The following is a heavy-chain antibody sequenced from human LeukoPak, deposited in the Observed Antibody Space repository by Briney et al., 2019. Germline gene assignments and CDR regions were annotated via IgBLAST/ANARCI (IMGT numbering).Heavy chain of an antibody. CDR3: TRGETMDV. J-gene: IGHJ6*03. V-gene: IGHV3-7*01. D-gene: IGHD5-24*01. CDR2: IDEDGNEE. Sequence: GGSLRLSCAASGFTFSSYEMNWVRQAPGKGLEWVANIDEDGNEEHYVRSVKGRFTISRDNAKNLVYLQMNSLRVDDTAVYYCTRGETMDVWGKGTTVTVSS. CDR1: GFTFSSYE.